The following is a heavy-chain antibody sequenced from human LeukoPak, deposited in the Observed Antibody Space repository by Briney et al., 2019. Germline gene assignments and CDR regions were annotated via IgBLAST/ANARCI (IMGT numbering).Heavy chain of an antibody. CDR1: GFTFSDYY. V-gene: IGHV3-11*06. J-gene: IGHJ6*02. CDR3: AREGLPYGMDV. Sequence: GGSLRLSCAASGFTFSDYYMSWIRQAPGKGLEWVSYISSSSSYTNYADSVKGRFTISRDNAKNSLYLQMNSLRAEDTAVYYCAREGLPYGMDVWGQGTTVTASS. CDR2: ISSSSSYT. D-gene: IGHD4-11*01.